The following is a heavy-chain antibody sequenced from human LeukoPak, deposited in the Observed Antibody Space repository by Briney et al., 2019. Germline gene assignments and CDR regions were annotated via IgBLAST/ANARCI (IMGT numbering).Heavy chain of an antibody. V-gene: IGHV3-23*01. Sequence: GGSLRLSCAASGFTFSSYAMTWVRQAPRKGLEWVSTISTSGGTTSYADSVKGRFTISRDNSKSTLYLQMNSLRAEDTAMYYCANSQQLVFDYWGQGTLVTVSS. CDR1: GFTFSSYA. J-gene: IGHJ4*02. CDR2: ISTSGGTT. D-gene: IGHD6-13*01. CDR3: ANSQQLVFDY.